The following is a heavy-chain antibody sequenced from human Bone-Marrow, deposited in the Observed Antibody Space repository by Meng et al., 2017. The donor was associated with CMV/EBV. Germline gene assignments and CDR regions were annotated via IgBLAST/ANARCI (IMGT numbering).Heavy chain of an antibody. CDR1: GFTFSSYW. CDR3: AKDRTTMVRGGGLFDY. D-gene: IGHD3-10*01. V-gene: IGHV3-7*01. J-gene: IGHJ4*02. CDR2: IKQDGSEK. Sequence: GGSLRLSCAASGFTFSSYWMSWVRQAPGKGLEWVANIKQDGSEKYYVDSVKGRFTISRDNAKNSLYLQMNSLRAEDTAVYYCAKDRTTMVRGGGLFDYWGQGTLVTVSS.